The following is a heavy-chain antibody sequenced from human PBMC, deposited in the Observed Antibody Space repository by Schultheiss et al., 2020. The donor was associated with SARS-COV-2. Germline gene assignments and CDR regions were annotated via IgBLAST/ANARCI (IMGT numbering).Heavy chain of an antibody. J-gene: IGHJ3*02. V-gene: IGHV1-2*02. Sequence: ASVKVSCKASGGTFSSYTISWVRQAPGQGLEWMGWINPNSGGTNYAQKFQGRVTMTRDTSISTAYMELSRLRSDDTAVYYCARPHDAFDIWGQGTMVTVSS. CDR3: ARPHDAFDI. CDR2: INPNSGGT. CDR1: GGTFSSYT.